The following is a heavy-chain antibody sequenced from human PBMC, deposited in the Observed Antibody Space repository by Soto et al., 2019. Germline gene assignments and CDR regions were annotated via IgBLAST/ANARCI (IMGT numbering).Heavy chain of an antibody. D-gene: IGHD2-15*01. J-gene: IGHJ6*02. V-gene: IGHV4-30-2*01. Sequence: SSETLSLTCAVSGGSISSGGYSWSWIRQPPGKGLEWIGYIYHSGSTYYNPSLKSRVTISVDRSKNQFSLKLSPVTAADTAVYYCARGRYWSGGSCYWSGYYGMDVWGQGTTVTVSS. CDR1: GGSISSGGYS. CDR2: IYHSGST. CDR3: ARGRYWSGGSCYWSGYYGMDV.